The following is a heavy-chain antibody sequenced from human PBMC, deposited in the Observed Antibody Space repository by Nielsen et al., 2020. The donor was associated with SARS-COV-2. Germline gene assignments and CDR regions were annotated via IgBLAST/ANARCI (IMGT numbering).Heavy chain of an antibody. V-gene: IGHV3-30*03. Sequence: GESLKISCAASGFTFSSYGMHWVRQAPGKGLEWVAVISYDANNKYYSDSVKGRFTLSRDNSKNTLFLQMNSLRPDDTAVYFCARDGPTRATATDYWGQGTLVTVS. CDR2: ISYDANNK. J-gene: IGHJ4*02. D-gene: IGHD2-2*01. CDR1: GFTFSSYG. CDR3: ARDGPTRATATDY.